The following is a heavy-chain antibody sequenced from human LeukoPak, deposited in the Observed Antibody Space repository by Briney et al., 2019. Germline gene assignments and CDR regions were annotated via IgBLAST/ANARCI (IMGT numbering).Heavy chain of an antibody. V-gene: IGHV3-30*02. CDR3: ARSPTSWYFDN. CDR1: GFTFSGSG. Sequence: GGSLRLSCAASGFTFSGSGMHWVRQAPGKGLEWVAFIRYHGSDKFYADSVKGRFTISRDNSKNTLYLQMNSLRPEDTSVYYCARSPTSWYFDNWGQGTLVTVSS. D-gene: IGHD2-2*01. J-gene: IGHJ4*02. CDR2: IRYHGSDK.